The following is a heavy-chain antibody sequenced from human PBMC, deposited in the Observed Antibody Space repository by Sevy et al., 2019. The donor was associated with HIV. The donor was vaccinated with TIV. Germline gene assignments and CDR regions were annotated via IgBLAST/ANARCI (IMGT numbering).Heavy chain of an antibody. V-gene: IGHV4-59*01. CDR2: VHHSGNT. CDR1: GVSISSYY. Sequence: SETLSLTCTVSGVSISSYYWSWIRQPPGKGLEWIGYVHHSGNTEYNPSLKSRFTISVDTSKNQLSLKVTSVTAADTAVYYCARSTYYYYYMDVWGKGATVTVSS. CDR3: ARSTYYYYYMDV. J-gene: IGHJ6*03.